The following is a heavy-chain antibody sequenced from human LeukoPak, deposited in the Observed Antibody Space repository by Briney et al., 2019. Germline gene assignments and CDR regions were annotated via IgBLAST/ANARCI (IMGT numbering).Heavy chain of an antibody. CDR3: AKGPPRIAAAGRVDY. Sequence: GRSLRLSCAASGFTFSSYGMHWVRQAPGKGLEWVAVIWYDGSNKYYADSVKGRFTISRDNSKNTLYLQMNSLRAEDTAVYYCAKGPPRIAAAGRVDYWGQGTLVTVSS. V-gene: IGHV3-33*06. CDR2: IWYDGSNK. D-gene: IGHD6-13*01. CDR1: GFTFSSYG. J-gene: IGHJ4*02.